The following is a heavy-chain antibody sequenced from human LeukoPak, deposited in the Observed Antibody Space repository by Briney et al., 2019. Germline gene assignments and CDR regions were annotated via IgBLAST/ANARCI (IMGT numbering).Heavy chain of an antibody. CDR2: ISTYNGNT. Sequence: GASVKVSCKASGYTFTSYGISWVRQAPGQGLEWMGWISTYNGNTNYAQELQGRVTMTTDTSTSTSYMERRSLRSDDTAVYYCAREWGDCGGDCWGQGTLVTVSS. D-gene: IGHD2-21*01. J-gene: IGHJ4*02. CDR3: AREWGDCGGDC. V-gene: IGHV1-18*01. CDR1: GYTFTSYG.